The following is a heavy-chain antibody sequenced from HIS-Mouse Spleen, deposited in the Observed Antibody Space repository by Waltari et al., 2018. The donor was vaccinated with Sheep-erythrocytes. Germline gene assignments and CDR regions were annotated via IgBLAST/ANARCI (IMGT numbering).Heavy chain of an antibody. Sequence: EVQLVESGGGLVQPGRSLRLSCAASGFSFDDYAMHWVSGISWNRGSIGYGDSVKGRFTISRDNAKNSLYLQMNSLRAEDTALYYCAKDISRNIVVVPAAVGDYWGQGTLVTVSS. J-gene: IGHJ4*02. CDR3: AKDISRNIVVVPAAVGDY. V-gene: IGHV3-9*01. CDR1: GFSFDDYA. CDR2: ISWNRGSI. D-gene: IGHD2-2*01.